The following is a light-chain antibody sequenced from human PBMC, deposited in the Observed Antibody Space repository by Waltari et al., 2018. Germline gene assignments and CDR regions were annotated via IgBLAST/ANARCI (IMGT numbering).Light chain of an antibody. J-gene: IGKJ1*01. V-gene: IGKV1-5*03. Sequence: DIKMTQSPSTLSASIGDRVTITCRASQSISSWLAWYQQKPGKAPKLLIYKASNLESGVPSRFSGSGSGTEFTLTISSLQPDDFATYHCQQYNSYPWTFGQGTKVEIK. CDR1: QSISSW. CDR3: QQYNSYPWT. CDR2: KAS.